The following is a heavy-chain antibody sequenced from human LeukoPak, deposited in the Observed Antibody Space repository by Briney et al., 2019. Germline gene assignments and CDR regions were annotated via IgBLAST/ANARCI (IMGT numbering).Heavy chain of an antibody. CDR3: ATDQTMIVN. CDR1: GFTFSDYY. CDR2: ISPSSSYT. D-gene: IGHD3-22*01. V-gene: IGHV3-11*05. J-gene: IGHJ4*02. Sequence: AGGSLRLSCAASGFTFSDYYLSWVRQAPGKGLEWVSFISPSSSYTNYADSVKGRFTISRDNAKNSLYLQMSSLRAEDTAVYYCATDQTMIVNWGQGTLVTVSS.